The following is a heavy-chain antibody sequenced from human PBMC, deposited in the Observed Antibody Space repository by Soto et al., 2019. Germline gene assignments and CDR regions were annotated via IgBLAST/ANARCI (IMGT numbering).Heavy chain of an antibody. D-gene: IGHD3-3*01. CDR2: IYYTGST. CDR1: GGSISSGSYY. V-gene: IGHV4-39*01. CDR3: TRTMRFLETVDY. J-gene: IGHJ4*02. Sequence: QLQLQESGPGLVKPSETLSLTCTVSGGSISSGSYYWGWIRQPPGKGLEWIGTIYYTGSTYYNPSLKSRVTISLDSSKNQFSLKLSSVTAADTAVYFCTRTMRFLETVDYWGQGTLVTVAS.